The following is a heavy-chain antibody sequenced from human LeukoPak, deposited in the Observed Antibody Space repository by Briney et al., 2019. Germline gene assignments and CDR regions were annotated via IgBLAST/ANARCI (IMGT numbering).Heavy chain of an antibody. J-gene: IGHJ3*02. V-gene: IGHV3-23*01. Sequence: PGGSVRLSCAASGFPLSRYAMSCVRQAPRKGVEWVSAISGSGGSTYYAGSVNGLFTISRENAKNSLYLQMNSLSAEDTALYYCAKDGESTTKAFDIWGQGTMVTVSS. CDR2: ISGSGGST. CDR3: AKDGESTTKAFDI. D-gene: IGHD1-7*01. CDR1: GFPLSRYA.